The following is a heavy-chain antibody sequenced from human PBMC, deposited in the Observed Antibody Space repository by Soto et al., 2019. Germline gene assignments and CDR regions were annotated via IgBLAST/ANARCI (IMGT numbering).Heavy chain of an antibody. CDR1: GGSISSSSYY. CDR2: IYYSGST. CDR3: ARHRLLYCSGGSCYSSYFQH. Sequence: SETLSLTCTVSGGSISSSSYYWGWIRQPPGKGLEWIGSIYYSGSTYYNPSLKSRVTISVDTSKNQFSLKLSSVTAADTAVYYCARHRLLYCSGGSCYSSYFQHWGQGTLVTVSS. D-gene: IGHD2-15*01. J-gene: IGHJ1*01. V-gene: IGHV4-39*01.